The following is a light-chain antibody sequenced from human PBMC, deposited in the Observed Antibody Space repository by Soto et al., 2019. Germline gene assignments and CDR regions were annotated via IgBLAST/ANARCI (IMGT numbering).Light chain of an antibody. CDR2: DVS. CDR3: CSYAGSYVV. Sequence: QSALTQPRSVSGSPGQSVTISCTGTSSDVGGYNYVSWYQQHSGKAPKLMIYDVSKRPSGVPDRFSGSKSGNTASLTISGLQAEDEADYYCCSYAGSYVVFGGGTKVTVL. V-gene: IGLV2-11*01. J-gene: IGLJ2*01. CDR1: SSDVGGYNY.